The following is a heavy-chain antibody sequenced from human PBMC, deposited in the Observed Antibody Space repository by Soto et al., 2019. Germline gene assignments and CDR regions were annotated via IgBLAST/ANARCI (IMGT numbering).Heavy chain of an antibody. V-gene: IGHV5-51*01. CDR3: AKYSGYDYLGMDV. D-gene: IGHD5-12*01. CDR2: IYPGDSDT. CDR1: GYSFTSYW. Sequence: GESLKISCKGSGYSFTSYWIGWVRQMPGKGLEWMGIIYPGDSDTRYSQSFQGQVTISADKSISTAYLQWSSLKASDTAMYYCAKYSGYDYLGMDVWGQGTTVTVSS. J-gene: IGHJ6*02.